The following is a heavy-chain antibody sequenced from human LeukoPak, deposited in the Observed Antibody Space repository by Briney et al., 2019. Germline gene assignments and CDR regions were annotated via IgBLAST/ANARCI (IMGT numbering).Heavy chain of an antibody. D-gene: IGHD6-13*01. Sequence: GGSLRLSCAASGFTFSDYYMSWIRQAPGKGLEWVSSISSSSSYIYYADSVKGRFTISRDNAKNSLYLQMNSLRAEDTAVYYCARVRQQLVYTNWFDPWGQGTLVTVSS. CDR1: GFTFSDYY. CDR2: ISSSSSYI. J-gene: IGHJ5*02. CDR3: ARVRQQLVYTNWFDP. V-gene: IGHV3-11*06.